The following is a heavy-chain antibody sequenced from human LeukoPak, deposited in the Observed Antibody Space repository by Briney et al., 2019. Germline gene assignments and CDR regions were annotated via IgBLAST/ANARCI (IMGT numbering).Heavy chain of an antibody. CDR2: ISYDGSNK. J-gene: IGHJ4*02. CDR1: GFTFSSYA. CDR3: ARVEGLWWPGGYFDY. D-gene: IGHD2-21*01. Sequence: GGSLRLSCAASGFTFSSYAMHWVRQAPGKGLEWVAVISYDGSNKYYADSVKGRFTISRDNSRNTLYLQMNSLRAEDTAVYYCARVEGLWWPGGYFDYWGQGTLVTVSS. V-gene: IGHV3-30-3*01.